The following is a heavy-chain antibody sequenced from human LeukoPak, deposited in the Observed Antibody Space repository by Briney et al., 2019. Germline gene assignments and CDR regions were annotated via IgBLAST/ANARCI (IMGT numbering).Heavy chain of an antibody. J-gene: IGHJ6*03. CDR3: ARDDHYNYYYMDV. Sequence: GGSLRPSCAASGFIFSTYSMNWVRQAPGKGLEWVSYISSSSSTIYYADSVKGRFTISRDNAGNSLYLQMNSLGAEDTAVYYCARDDHYNYYYMDVWGKGTTVTVSS. V-gene: IGHV3-48*01. CDR2: ISSSSSTI. CDR1: GFIFSTYS.